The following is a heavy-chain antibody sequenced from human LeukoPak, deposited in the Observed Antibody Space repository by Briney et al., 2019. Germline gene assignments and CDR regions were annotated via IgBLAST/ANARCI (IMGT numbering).Heavy chain of an antibody. Sequence: PSETLSLNCTVSGGSISSSSSYWGWIRQPPGKGLEWIGSIRYSGKTYYNPSLKSRVTMSVDTSKNQFSLRLSSVTAADTAVYSCARHYYDSSGSAYYFDYWGQGTLVTVSS. CDR1: GGSISSSSSY. D-gene: IGHD3-22*01. CDR2: IRYSGKT. J-gene: IGHJ4*02. CDR3: ARHYYDSSGSAYYFDY. V-gene: IGHV4-39*01.